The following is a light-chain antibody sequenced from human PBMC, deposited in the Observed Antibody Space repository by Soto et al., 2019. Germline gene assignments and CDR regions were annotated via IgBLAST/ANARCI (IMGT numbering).Light chain of an antibody. CDR1: QPVSSNF. J-gene: IGKJ1*01. Sequence: EIVLIQSPGTLSLSPGESAALSCRASQPVSSNFLAWYQQKPGQAPRLLIYGVSSRASGIPDRFFGSGSGTDFTLTINRLEPEEFAVYYCQQYANSPITFGQGTKVEIK. V-gene: IGKV3-20*01. CDR3: QQYANSPIT. CDR2: GVS.